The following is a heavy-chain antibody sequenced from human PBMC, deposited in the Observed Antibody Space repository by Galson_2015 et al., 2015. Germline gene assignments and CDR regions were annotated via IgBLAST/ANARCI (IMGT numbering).Heavy chain of an antibody. D-gene: IGHD2-15*01. CDR2: VNAGNGNT. CDR1: GYTFTSYA. Sequence: AVKVSCKASGYTFTSYAMHWVRQAPGQGLEWMGWVNAGNGNTKYSQKFQGRVTITRDTSASTAYMELSSLRSEDTAVYYCARSDIVVVVAASKLSHRMSAFDIWGQGTMVTVSS. J-gene: IGHJ3*02. CDR3: ARSDIVVVVAASKLSHRMSAFDI. V-gene: IGHV1-3*01.